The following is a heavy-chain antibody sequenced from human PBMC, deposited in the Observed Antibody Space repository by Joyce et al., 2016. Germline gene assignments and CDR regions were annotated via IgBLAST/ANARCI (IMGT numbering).Heavy chain of an antibody. CDR2: ISSRSTKT. CDR1: GFTFDYYT. CDR3: ARNRDMATTSEFGY. V-gene: IGHV3-21*01. D-gene: IGHD5-12*01. J-gene: IGHJ4*02. Sequence: EVQLVESGGGLVKPGGSLRLSCAASGFTFDYYTMNWVRQAPGEGLEWVSSISSRSTKTYYADSVKGRFTISRDEAKKSLYLQMDSLRAEDTAVYYCARNRDMATTSEFGYWGQGTLVTVSS.